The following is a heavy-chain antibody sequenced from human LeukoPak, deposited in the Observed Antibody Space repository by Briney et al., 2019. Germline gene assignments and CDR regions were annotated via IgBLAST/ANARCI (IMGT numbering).Heavy chain of an antibody. Sequence: ASVKVSCKASGGTFSSYAISWVRQAPGQGLEWMGGIIPIFGTANYAQKFQGRVTITTDESTSTAYMELSSLRSEDTAVYCCARVSYDFWSGHGGDYYYYMDVWGKGTTVTVSS. CDR2: IIPIFGTA. CDR1: GGTFSSYA. D-gene: IGHD3-3*01. J-gene: IGHJ6*03. CDR3: ARVSYDFWSGHGGDYYYYMDV. V-gene: IGHV1-69*05.